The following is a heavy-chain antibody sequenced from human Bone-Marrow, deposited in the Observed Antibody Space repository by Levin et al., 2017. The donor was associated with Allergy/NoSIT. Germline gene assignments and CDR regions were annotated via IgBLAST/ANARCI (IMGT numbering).Heavy chain of an antibody. CDR2: IWYDGSNK. CDR3: AREPRVATTPFDY. J-gene: IGHJ4*02. V-gene: IGHV3-33*01. D-gene: IGHD5-12*01. CDR1: GFTFSSYG. Sequence: GGSLRLSCAASGFTFSSYGMHWVRQAPGKGLEWVAVIWYDGSNKYYADSVKGRFTISRDNSKNTLYLQMNSLRAEDTAVYYCAREPRVATTPFDYWGQGTLVTVSS.